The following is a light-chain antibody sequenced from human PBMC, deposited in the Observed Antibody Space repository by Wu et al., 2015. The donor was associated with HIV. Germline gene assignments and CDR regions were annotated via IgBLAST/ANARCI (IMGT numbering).Light chain of an antibody. J-gene: IGKJ5*01. V-gene: IGKV3-15*01. CDR3: QQYDNWPPFT. Sequence: EIVMTQSPATLSVSPGERATLSCRASQSVSSDLAWYQQKTGQAPRLLIYGASNRASGIPARFSGSGSGTEFTLTISSMQSEDFGVYSCQQYDNWPPFTFGQGHDWXLN. CDR2: GAS. CDR1: QSVSSD.